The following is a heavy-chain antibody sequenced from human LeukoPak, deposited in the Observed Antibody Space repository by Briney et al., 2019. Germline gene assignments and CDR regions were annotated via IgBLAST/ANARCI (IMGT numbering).Heavy chain of an antibody. Sequence: GGSLRLSCAASGFTFSSYAMSWVRQAPGKGLEWVSAISGSGGSTYYADSVKGRFTISRDNSKNTLYLQMNSLRAEDTAVYYCAKDRTLSSSRYTPYPNYFDYWGQGTLVTVSS. CDR1: GFTFSSYA. V-gene: IGHV3-23*01. CDR2: ISGSGGST. D-gene: IGHD6-13*01. J-gene: IGHJ4*02. CDR3: AKDRTLSSSRYTPYPNYFDY.